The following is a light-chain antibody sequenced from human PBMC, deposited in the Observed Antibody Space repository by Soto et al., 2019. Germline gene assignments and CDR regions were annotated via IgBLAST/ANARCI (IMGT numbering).Light chain of an antibody. V-gene: IGKV1-17*01. CDR1: QSIRDA. CDR2: AAS. J-gene: IGKJ1*01. CDR3: LQHNSHPQT. Sequence: DIQMTQSPSSLSASVGDRVTITCRASQSIRDALGWYQQKPGKAPKRLIYAASSLQSGVPSRFSGSGSGTEFTPTISILQPEYFATYYRLQHNSHPQTFGQGTKVEIK.